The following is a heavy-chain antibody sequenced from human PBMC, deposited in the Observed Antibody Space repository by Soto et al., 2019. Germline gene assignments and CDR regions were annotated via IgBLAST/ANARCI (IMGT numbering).Heavy chain of an antibody. D-gene: IGHD3-22*01. J-gene: IGHJ6*02. CDR1: GYTFTSYD. CDR3: ARGQAGWLLLNPYYYGMDV. CDR2: MNPNSGNT. V-gene: IGHV1-8*01. Sequence: QVQLVQSGAEVKKPGASVKVSCKASGYTFTSYDINWVRQATGQGLEWMGWMNPNSGNTGYAQKFQGRVTMTRNTSISTAYMELSSLRSEDTAVYYCARGQAGWLLLNPYYYGMDVWGQGTTVTVSS.